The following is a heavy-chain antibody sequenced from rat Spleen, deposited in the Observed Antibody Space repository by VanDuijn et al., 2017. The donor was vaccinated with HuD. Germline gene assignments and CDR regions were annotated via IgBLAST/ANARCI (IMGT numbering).Heavy chain of an antibody. J-gene: IGHJ3*01. CDR2: TSTGGDYT. CDR1: GFTYSNYV. V-gene: IGHV5-25*01. Sequence: EVQLVESGGGLVQTGGSLKLSCAASGFTYSNYVMAWVRQAPTKGLEWVASTSTGGDYTYYRDPEKGRFTISRDNAKSTLYLQMDSLRSEDTATYYCTRLYYSNWFAYWGQGTLVTVSS. D-gene: IGHD1-1*01. CDR3: TRLYYSNWFAY.